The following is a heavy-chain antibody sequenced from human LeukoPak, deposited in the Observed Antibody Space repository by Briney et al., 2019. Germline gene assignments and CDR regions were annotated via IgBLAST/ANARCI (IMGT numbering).Heavy chain of an antibody. V-gene: IGHV3-33*06. Sequence: GGSLRLSCAASGFTFRNYGMNWVRQAPGKGLEWVTIIWYDGSNKYYADSVKGRFIISRDNSKNTLYLQMNSLRAEDTALYYCAKSSYYDTSGSYREYYFDYWGQGALVTVSS. J-gene: IGHJ4*02. CDR2: IWYDGSNK. D-gene: IGHD3-22*01. CDR1: GFTFRNYG. CDR3: AKSSYYDTSGSYREYYFDY.